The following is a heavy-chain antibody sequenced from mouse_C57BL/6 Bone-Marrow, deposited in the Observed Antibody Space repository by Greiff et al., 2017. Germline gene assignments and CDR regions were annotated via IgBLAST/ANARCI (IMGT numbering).Heavy chain of an antibody. CDR2: IYPGGGYT. V-gene: IGHV1-63*01. CDR3: AMGGPYYYGSSTPFDY. CDR1: GYTFTNYW. J-gene: IGHJ2*01. D-gene: IGHD1-1*01. Sequence: QVQLKQSGAELVRPGTSVKMSCKASGYTFTNYWIGWAKQRPGHGLEWIGDIYPGGGYTNYNEKFKGKATLTADKSSSTADMQFSSLTSEDSAIYYCAMGGPYYYGSSTPFDYWGQGTTLTVSS.